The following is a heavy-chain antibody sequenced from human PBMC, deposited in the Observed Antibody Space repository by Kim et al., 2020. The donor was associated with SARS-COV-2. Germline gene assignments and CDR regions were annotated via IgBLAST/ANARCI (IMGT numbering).Heavy chain of an antibody. CDR2: INTNTGNP. CDR3: ARDLYGDYFPDAFDI. V-gene: IGHV7-4-1*02. CDR1: GYTFTSYA. Sequence: ASVKVSCKASGYTFTSYAMNWVRQAPGQGLEWMGWINTNTGNPTYAQGFTGRFVFSLDTSVSTAYLQISSLKAEDTAVYYCARDLYGDYFPDAFDIWGQGTMVTVSS. J-gene: IGHJ3*02. D-gene: IGHD4-17*01.